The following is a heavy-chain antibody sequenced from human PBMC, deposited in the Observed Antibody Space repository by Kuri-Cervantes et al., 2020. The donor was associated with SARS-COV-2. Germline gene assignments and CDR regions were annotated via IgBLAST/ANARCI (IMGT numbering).Heavy chain of an antibody. J-gene: IGHJ3*01. Sequence: GGSLRLSCAASGFTVNSYYINWVRQAPGKGLEWVSVTFTDDKTYYADSVKDRVNMSRDNFRNTVFLQINSLRADDTAVYYCARGNVAVAGDAFDVWGHGTVVTVSS. CDR3: ARGNVAVAGDAFDV. V-gene: IGHV3-66*01. CDR2: TFTDDKT. D-gene: IGHD6-19*01. CDR1: GFTVNSYY.